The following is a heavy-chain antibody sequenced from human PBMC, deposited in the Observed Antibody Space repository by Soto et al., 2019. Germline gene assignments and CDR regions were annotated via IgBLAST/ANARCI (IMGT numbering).Heavy chain of an antibody. CDR1: GFSFINVW. CDR2: IKGKTEGGTT. J-gene: IGHJ4*02. CDR3: ATGAGSPAEHFDF. Sequence: PGGSLRLSCAAPGFSFINVWMNWFRQAPGKGLEWVGRIKGKTEGGTTDYAAPVKGRFTISRDDSKNTLDLQMNSLKTEDTAVYYCATGAGSPAEHFDFWGLGTLVTVS. D-gene: IGHD3-10*01. V-gene: IGHV3-15*01.